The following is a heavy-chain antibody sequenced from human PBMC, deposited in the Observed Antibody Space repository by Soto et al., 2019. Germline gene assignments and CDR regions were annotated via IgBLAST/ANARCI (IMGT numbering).Heavy chain of an antibody. CDR1: GGTFSNSA. V-gene: IGHV1-69*12. CDR3: ARDKDRLQLGGNYYYILDV. Sequence: QVQLEQSGAEVKKPGSSVKVSCKASGGTFSNSAISWVRQAPGQGLEWMGGIMPIFRTPDYAQKFQGRVTLTADESTSTAYMELSGLRSDDTAVYYFARDKDRLQLGGNYYYILDVWGQGTTVTVSS. CDR2: IMPIFRTP. D-gene: IGHD5-12*01. J-gene: IGHJ6*02.